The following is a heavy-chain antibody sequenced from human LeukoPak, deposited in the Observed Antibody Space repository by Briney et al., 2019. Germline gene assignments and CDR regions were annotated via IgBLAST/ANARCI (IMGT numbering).Heavy chain of an antibody. J-gene: IGHJ4*02. CDR1: GYTFTSYG. D-gene: IGHD1-26*01. V-gene: IGHV1-46*01. CDR3: ARYGSGSYAIDY. Sequence: ASVKVSCKASGYTFTSYGISWVRQAPGQGLEWMGIINPSGGSTSYALKFQGRVTMTRDMSTSTVYMELSSLRSEDTAVYYCARYGSGSYAIDYWGQGTLVTVSS. CDR2: INPSGGST.